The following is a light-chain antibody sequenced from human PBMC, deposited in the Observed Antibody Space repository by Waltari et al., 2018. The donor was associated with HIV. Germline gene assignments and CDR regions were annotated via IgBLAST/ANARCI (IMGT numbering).Light chain of an antibody. Sequence: QSALTQPPSASGPPGQSVTISCTGTSSDVGPYNLVSWYQQRPGEAPKLMIYEVTKRPSGVPARFSGSKSGNTASLTVSGLQAEDEADYYCSSYAGSATLAFGGGTKLTVL. V-gene: IGLV2-8*01. CDR2: EVT. J-gene: IGLJ2*01. CDR1: SSDVGPYNL. CDR3: SSYAGSATLA.